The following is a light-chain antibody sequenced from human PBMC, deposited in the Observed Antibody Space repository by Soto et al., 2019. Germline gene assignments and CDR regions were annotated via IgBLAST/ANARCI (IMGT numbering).Light chain of an antibody. Sequence: QSVLTQPPSVSAAPGQTVTISCSGSSSNIGNNYVSWYQQLPGTAPKLLIYDNNKRPSGIPDRFSGSKSGTSATLGITGLQTGDEADYYCATWDNSLSAGVFGGGTKLTVL. CDR1: SSNIGNNY. J-gene: IGLJ2*01. CDR2: DNN. CDR3: ATWDNSLSAGV. V-gene: IGLV1-51*01.